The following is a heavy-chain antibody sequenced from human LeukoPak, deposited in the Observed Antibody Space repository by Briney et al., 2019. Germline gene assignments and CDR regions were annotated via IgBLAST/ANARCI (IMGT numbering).Heavy chain of an antibody. V-gene: IGHV3-49*04. CDR1: GFTFGDYA. CDR2: IRSKAYGGTT. CDR3: TRAHSSSWENYFDY. J-gene: IGHJ4*02. Sequence: GGSLRLSCTASGFTFGDYAMSWVRQAPGKGLEWVGFIRSKAYGGTTEYAASVKGRFTISRDDSKSIAYLQMNSLKTEDTAVYYCTRAHSSSWENYFDYWGQGTLVTVSS. D-gene: IGHD6-13*01.